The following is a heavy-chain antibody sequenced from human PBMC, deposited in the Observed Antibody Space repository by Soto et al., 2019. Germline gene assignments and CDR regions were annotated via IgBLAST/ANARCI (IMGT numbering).Heavy chain of an antibody. V-gene: IGHV3-48*03. J-gene: IGHJ6*02. CDR1: RFTFSSYE. D-gene: IGHD6-6*01. Sequence: GESLKISCAASRFTFSSYEMNWVRQAPGKGLEWVSSISSAGSTIYYADSVKGRFTISRDNAKNSLYLQMNSLRAEDTAVYYCARDQLAARRYYYYGMDVWGQGTTVTVSS. CDR3: ARDQLAARRYYYYGMDV. CDR2: ISSAGSTI.